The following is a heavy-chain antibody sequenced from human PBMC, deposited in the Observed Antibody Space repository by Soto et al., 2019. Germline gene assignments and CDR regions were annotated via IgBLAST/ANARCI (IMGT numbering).Heavy chain of an antibody. D-gene: IGHD3-10*01. CDR3: ARRWGEGRVDY. V-gene: IGHV4-4*02. CDR2: IYDSGNT. Sequence: PSETLSLTCAVSGGSISSSNWWSWVRQPPGKGLEWIGEIYDSGNTNYNPSLKSRVTMAVDKSRNQFSLKLSSVTAADTAVYYCARRWGEGRVDYWGQGTLVTVSS. J-gene: IGHJ4*02. CDR1: GGSISSSNW.